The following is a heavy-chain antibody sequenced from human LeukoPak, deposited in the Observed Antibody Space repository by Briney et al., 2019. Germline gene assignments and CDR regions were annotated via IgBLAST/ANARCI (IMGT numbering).Heavy chain of an antibody. J-gene: IGHJ4*02. Sequence: ASVKVSCKASGYTFPSYVINWVRQAPGQGLEWMGWMNPNSGNTGYAQKFQGRVTMTRNTSISTAYMELSSLRSEDAAVYYCARGPVRFSYFDYWGQGTLVTVSS. V-gene: IGHV1-8*01. CDR3: ARGPVRFSYFDY. CDR2: MNPNSGNT. CDR1: GYTFPSYV.